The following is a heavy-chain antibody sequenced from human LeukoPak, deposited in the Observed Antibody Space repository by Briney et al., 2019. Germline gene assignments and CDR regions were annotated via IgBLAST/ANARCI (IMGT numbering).Heavy chain of an antibody. CDR3: ARDRGSVAAGGLDAFDI. CDR2: ISTSGST. D-gene: IGHD6-13*01. V-gene: IGHV4-4*07. Sequence: SETLSLTCTVSGGSIGNYYWSWIRQPAGKGLEWIGRISTSGSTNSNPSLKSRVTMSVDTSKNQFSLKLSSVTAADTAVYYCARDRGSVAAGGLDAFDIWGQGTMVTVSS. J-gene: IGHJ3*02. CDR1: GGSIGNYY.